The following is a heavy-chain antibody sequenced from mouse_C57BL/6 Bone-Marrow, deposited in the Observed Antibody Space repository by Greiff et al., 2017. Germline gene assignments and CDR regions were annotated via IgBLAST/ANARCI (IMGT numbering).Heavy chain of an antibody. V-gene: IGHV1-64*01. D-gene: IGHD2-2*01. CDR1: GYTFTSYW. Sequence: QVHVKQPGAELVKPGASVKLSCKASGYTFTSYWMHWVKQRPGQGLEWIGMIHPNSGSTNYNEKFKSKATLTVDKSSSTAYMQRSSLTSEDSAVYYCARRRVYYGYDDAMDYWGQGTSVTVSS. CDR2: IHPNSGST. CDR3: ARRRVYYGYDDAMDY. J-gene: IGHJ4*01.